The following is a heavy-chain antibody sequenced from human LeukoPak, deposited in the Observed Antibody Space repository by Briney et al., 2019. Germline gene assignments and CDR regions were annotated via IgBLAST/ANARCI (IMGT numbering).Heavy chain of an antibody. CDR1: GGSISSSTYF. Sequence: KPSETLSLTCTVSGGSISSSTYFWSWIRQPPGKGLEWIATIHYSGATYYSPSLKSRVTMSVDTSKNQFSLKLTSVTAADTAVYYCARYSLPAWRSFDYWGQGTLVSVSP. D-gene: IGHD1-1*01. J-gene: IGHJ4*02. CDR3: ARYSLPAWRSFDY. V-gene: IGHV4-39*01. CDR2: IHYSGAT.